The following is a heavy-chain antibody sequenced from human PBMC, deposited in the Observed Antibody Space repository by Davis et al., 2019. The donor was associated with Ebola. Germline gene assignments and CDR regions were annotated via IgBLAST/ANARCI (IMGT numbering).Heavy chain of an antibody. Sequence: ASVKVSCKASGFSFTAYHIHWIRQAPGEGLEWMGWMNPNSGGSVFAQNFQGRVTVTGDTSISTAYMELNGLRSDDTAMYFCARVPHGDQLGDASDVWGQGTTVTVSS. CDR3: ARVPHGDQLGDASDV. V-gene: IGHV1-2*02. J-gene: IGHJ6*01. CDR2: MNPNSGGS. CDR1: GFSFTAYH. D-gene: IGHD4-17*01.